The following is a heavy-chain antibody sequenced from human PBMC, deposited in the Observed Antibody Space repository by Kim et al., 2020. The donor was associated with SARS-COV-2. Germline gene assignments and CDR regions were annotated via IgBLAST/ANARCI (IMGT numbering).Heavy chain of an antibody. J-gene: IGHJ4*02. D-gene: IGHD3-22*01. CDR1: GGTFSSYA. V-gene: IGHV1-69*04. Sequence: SVKVSCKASGGTFSSYAISWVRQAPGQGLEWMGRIIPIFGIANYAQKFQGRVTITADKSTSTAYMELSSLRSEDTAVYYCAFYHDSLIENIPLSFFDYWGQGTLVTVSS. CDR3: AFYHDSLIENIPLSFFDY. CDR2: IIPIFGIA.